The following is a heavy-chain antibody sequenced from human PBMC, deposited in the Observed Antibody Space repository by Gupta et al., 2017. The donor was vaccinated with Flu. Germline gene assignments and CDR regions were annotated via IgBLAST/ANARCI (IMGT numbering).Heavy chain of an antibody. D-gene: IGHD3-16*01. CDR2: ITDNGRST. J-gene: IGHJ1*01. CDR3: TRVSVGANNEYCQH. V-gene: IGHV3-23*01. Sequence: AMMWVRQAPGKGLEWVSAITDNGRSTWYADSVQGRFTASRDNSKNTLYLQMNSVRPEDAAVYFCTRVSVGANNEYCQHWGQGARVTVSS. CDR1: A.